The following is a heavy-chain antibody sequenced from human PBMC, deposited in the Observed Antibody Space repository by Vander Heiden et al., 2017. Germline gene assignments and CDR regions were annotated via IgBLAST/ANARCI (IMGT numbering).Heavy chain of an antibody. V-gene: IGHV3-30*18. D-gene: IGHD4-17*01. CDR1: GFTFSGYG. CDR2: ISYDGSNK. J-gene: IGHJ6*02. Sequence: QVQLVESGGGVVQPGRSLRLSCAASGFTFSGYGMHGVRQAPGKGLEWVAVISYDGSNKYYADSVKGRFTISRDNSKYTLYLQMNSLRAEDTAVYYCAKDTDYGDASYGMDVWGQGTTVTVSS. CDR3: AKDTDYGDASYGMDV.